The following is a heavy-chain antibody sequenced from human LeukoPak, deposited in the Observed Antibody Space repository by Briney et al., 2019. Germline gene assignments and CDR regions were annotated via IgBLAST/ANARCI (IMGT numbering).Heavy chain of an antibody. J-gene: IGHJ4*02. D-gene: IGHD4-17*01. CDR2: ISYSGST. CDR1: XXSISPYY. V-gene: IGHV4-59*01. CDR3: ARAGSYRLTTTL. Sequence: SETLSLTCXXSXXSISPYYWMWIRQPPGKGLEWIGYISYSGSTSFNPSLKSRVTISLDTSTNQVSLKLRSVTAADTAVYYCARAGSYRLTTTLWGQGTLVTVSS.